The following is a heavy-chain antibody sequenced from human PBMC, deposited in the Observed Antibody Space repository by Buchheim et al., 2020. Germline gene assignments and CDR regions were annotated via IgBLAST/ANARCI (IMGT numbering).Heavy chain of an antibody. CDR3: ASSKGIAARDYYYYGMDV. CDR1: GFTFSSYE. Sequence: EVQLVESGGGLVQPGGSLRLSCAASGFTFSSYEMNWVRQAPGKGLEWVSYISSSGNTIYYADSVKGRFTISRDNAKNSLYLQMNSLRAEDTAVYYCASSKGIAARDYYYYGMDVWGQGTT. J-gene: IGHJ6*02. D-gene: IGHD6-6*01. V-gene: IGHV3-48*03. CDR2: ISSSGNTI.